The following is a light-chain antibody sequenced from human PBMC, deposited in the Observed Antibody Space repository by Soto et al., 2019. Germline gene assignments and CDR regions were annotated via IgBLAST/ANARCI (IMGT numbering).Light chain of an antibody. CDR3: MQLSHFPWT. J-gene: IGKJ1*01. CDR1: QSLVHSDRNTY. V-gene: IGKV2-24*01. Sequence: EIVMTQTPLSAPVTLGQSASISCRSGQSLVHSDRNTYLSWFHQRPGHPPRLLIYKVSKRFSGVPDRFGGSGSGTYFTLKIDRVEADDVGLYYCMQLSHFPWTFGQGTKVEV. CDR2: KVS.